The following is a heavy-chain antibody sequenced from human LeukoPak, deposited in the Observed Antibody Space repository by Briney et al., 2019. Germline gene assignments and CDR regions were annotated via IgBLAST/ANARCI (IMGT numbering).Heavy chain of an antibody. CDR1: GFIVSNNY. CDR2: ISGSGGST. D-gene: IGHD2/OR15-2a*01. Sequence: PGGSLRLSCVASGFIVSNNYMSWVRQAPGKGLEWVSAISGSGGSTYYADSVKGRFTISRDNSKNTLYLQMNSLRAEDTAVYYCAKARLKVEYDYWGQGTLVTVSS. J-gene: IGHJ4*02. CDR3: AKARLKVEYDY. V-gene: IGHV3-23*01.